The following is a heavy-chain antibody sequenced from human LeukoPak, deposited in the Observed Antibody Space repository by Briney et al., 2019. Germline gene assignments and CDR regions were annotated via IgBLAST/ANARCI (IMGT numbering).Heavy chain of an antibody. V-gene: IGHV4-59*01. CDR2: IYYSGST. Sequence: SETLSLTCTVSGGSISSYYWSWIRQPPGKGLEWIGYIYYSGSTNYNPSLKSRVTISVDTSKNQFSLKLSSVTAADTAVYYCARGLLRLGFDIWGQGTMVTVSS. CDR3: ARGLLRLGFDI. D-gene: IGHD3-10*01. CDR1: GGSISSYY. J-gene: IGHJ3*02.